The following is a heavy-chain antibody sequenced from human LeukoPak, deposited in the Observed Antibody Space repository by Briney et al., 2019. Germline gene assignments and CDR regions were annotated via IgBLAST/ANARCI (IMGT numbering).Heavy chain of an antibody. Sequence: GGSLRLSCAGSGFTFSNSWMGWVRQAPGKGLEWVSAISGSGGSTYYADSVKGRFTISRDNSKNTLYLQMNSLRAEDTAVYYCAKGDYDFWSGYFDYWGQGTLVTVSS. CDR1: GFTFSNSW. CDR2: ISGSGGST. V-gene: IGHV3-23*01. J-gene: IGHJ4*02. D-gene: IGHD3-3*01. CDR3: AKGDYDFWSGYFDY.